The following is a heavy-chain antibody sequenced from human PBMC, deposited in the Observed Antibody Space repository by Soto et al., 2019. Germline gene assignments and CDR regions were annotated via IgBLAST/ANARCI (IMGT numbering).Heavy chain of an antibody. J-gene: IGHJ4*02. D-gene: IGHD2-2*01. CDR3: ARVPIVVVTAAMPPPPGY. CDR2: ISAYNGNT. Sequence: GASVKVSCKASGYTFTSYGISWVRQAPGQGLEWMGWISAYNGNTNYAQKLQGRVTMTTDTSTSTAYMELRSLRSDDTAVYYCARVPIVVVTAAMPPPPGYWGQGTLVTVSS. V-gene: IGHV1-18*01. CDR1: GYTFTSYG.